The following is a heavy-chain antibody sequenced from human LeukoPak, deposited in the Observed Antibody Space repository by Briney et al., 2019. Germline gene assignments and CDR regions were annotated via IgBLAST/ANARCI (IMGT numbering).Heavy chain of an antibody. CDR2: INHSGST. CDR1: GGSFSAYY. CDR3: ARGSRKGVTSMIVVVINAFDI. V-gene: IGHV4-34*01. Sequence: PSETLSLTCAVYGGSFSAYYWSWIRQPPGKGLEWIGEINHSGSTNYNPSLKSRVTISVDTSKNQFSLKLSSVTAADTAVYYCARGSRKGVTSMIVVVINAFDIWGQGTMVTVSS. D-gene: IGHD3-22*01. J-gene: IGHJ3*02.